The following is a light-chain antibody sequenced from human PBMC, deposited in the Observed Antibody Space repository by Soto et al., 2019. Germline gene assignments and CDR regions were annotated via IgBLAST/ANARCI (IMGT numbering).Light chain of an antibody. J-gene: IGLJ1*01. CDR1: SSDVGAYNL. V-gene: IGLV2-23*02. Sequence: QSVLTQPASVSGSPGQSITISCSGTSSDVGAYNLVSWYQQYPGKAPQLMIYEVATRPSGVSNRFSASKSGNTASLTISGLQAEDEAEYYCSSYEGSAEVFGTGTKVTV. CDR2: EVA. CDR3: SSYEGSAEV.